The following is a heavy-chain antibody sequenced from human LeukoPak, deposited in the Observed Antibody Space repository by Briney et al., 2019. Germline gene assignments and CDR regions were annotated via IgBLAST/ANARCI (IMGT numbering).Heavy chain of an antibody. D-gene: IGHD3-9*01. CDR1: GFTFSDYY. J-gene: IGHJ4*02. CDR3: ARRAYDILTGYSAGSDY. CDR2: ISSSGSTI. Sequence: PGGSLRLSCAASGFTFSDYYMSWVRQAPGKGLEWVSYISSSGSTIYYADSVKGRFTISRDNAKNSLYLQMNSLRAEDTAVYYCARRAYDILTGYSAGSDYWGQGTLVTVSS. V-gene: IGHV3-11*01.